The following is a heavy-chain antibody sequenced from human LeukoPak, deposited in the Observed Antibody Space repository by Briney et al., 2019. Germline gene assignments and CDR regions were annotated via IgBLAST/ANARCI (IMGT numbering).Heavy chain of an antibody. J-gene: IGHJ6*02. V-gene: IGHV1-46*01. CDR2: INPSGGST. CDR3: AMERRLIDYYYGMDV. D-gene: IGHD1-1*01. Sequence: GASVKVSCKASGYTFTSYYMDWVRQAPGQGLEWMGIINPSGGSTSYAQKFQGRVTMTRDTSTSTVYMELSSLRCEDTAVYYCAMERRLIDYYYGMDVWAKGPRSPSP. CDR1: GYTFTSYY.